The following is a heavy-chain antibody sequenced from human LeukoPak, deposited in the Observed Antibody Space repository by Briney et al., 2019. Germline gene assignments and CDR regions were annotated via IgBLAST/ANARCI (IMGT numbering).Heavy chain of an antibody. D-gene: IGHD6-19*01. Sequence: SETLSLTCTVSGGSISSYYWSWIRQPPGKGLEWLGEINHSGSTNYTPSLKSRVTISVDTSKNQFSLKMSSVTAADTAVYYCARGLKGWYDPSASRWYYFDYWGQGTLVTVSS. CDR2: INHSGST. J-gene: IGHJ4*02. V-gene: IGHV4-34*01. CDR1: GGSISSYY. CDR3: ARGLKGWYDPSASRWYYFDY.